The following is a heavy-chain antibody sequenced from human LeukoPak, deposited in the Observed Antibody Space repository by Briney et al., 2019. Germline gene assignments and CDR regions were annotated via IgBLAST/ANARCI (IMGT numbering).Heavy chain of an antibody. D-gene: IGHD1-26*01. J-gene: IGHJ4*02. CDR3: ARDCASRSYARSGRDRRIDY. CDR1: GGSFSGYY. Sequence: PSETLSLTCAVYGGSFSGYYWSWIRQPPGKGLEWIGEINHSGSTNYNPSLKSRVTMSVDTSKNQFSLKLSSVTAADTAVYYCARDCASRSYARSGRDRRIDYWGQGTLVTVSS. V-gene: IGHV4-34*01. CDR2: INHSGST.